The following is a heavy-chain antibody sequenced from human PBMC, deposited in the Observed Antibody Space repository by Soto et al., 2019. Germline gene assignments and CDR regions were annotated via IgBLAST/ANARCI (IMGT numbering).Heavy chain of an antibody. CDR2: IYYSGQT. CDR3: ARDQGGEFLKGSGMDV. V-gene: IGHV4-59*01. J-gene: IGHJ6*02. CDR1: GDSISRYY. D-gene: IGHD3-10*01. Sequence: QLQLQESGPGLAKPSETLSLTCTVSGDSISRYYWSCIRLSTGKRLVWIGYIYYSGQTNYNPSVKSRVTISVDRTKNQFSLKLSSVTAADTAVYYCARDQGGEFLKGSGMDVCGQGTTVTVSS.